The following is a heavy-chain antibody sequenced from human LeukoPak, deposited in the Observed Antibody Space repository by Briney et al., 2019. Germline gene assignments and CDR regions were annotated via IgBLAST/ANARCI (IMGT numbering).Heavy chain of an antibody. V-gene: IGHV4-39*07. CDR1: GGSISSSSYY. D-gene: IGHD6-13*01. J-gene: IGHJ4*02. Sequence: SETLSLTCTVSGGSISSSSYYWAWIRQSPGKGLEWIANIYYSGSTYYNPSLNSRVTISVDTSKNQFSLKLGSVTAADTAVYYCARVTGYMTEDYFDYWGQGTLITVSS. CDR2: IYYSGST. CDR3: ARVTGYMTEDYFDY.